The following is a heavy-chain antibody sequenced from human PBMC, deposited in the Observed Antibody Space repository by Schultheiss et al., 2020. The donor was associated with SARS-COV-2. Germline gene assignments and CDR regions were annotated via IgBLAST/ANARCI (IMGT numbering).Heavy chain of an antibody. D-gene: IGHD6-13*01. V-gene: IGHV4-4*07. CDR3: ARTEGAAAGPYYFDY. CDR1: GGSISSYY. CDR2: IYTSGST. J-gene: IGHJ4*02. Sequence: SETLSLTCTVSGGSISSYYWSWIRQPAGKGLEWIGRIYTSGSTNYNPSLKSRVTISVDTSKNQFSLKLSSVTAADTAVYYCARTEGAAAGPYYFDYWGQGTLVTVSS.